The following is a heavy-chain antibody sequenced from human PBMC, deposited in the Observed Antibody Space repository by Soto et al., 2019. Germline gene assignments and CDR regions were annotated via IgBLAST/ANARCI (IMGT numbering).Heavy chain of an antibody. CDR2: ISSNSSYI. CDR3: ARDLGEVSGF. Sequence: SCAGSRFPLSSWTLSWVRQPPGKGLEWVSAISSNSSYIYYADSLEGRFTISRDNAKNSLYLQMHNLRAEDTALYYCARDLGEVSGFWGQGNLVTVSS. CDR1: RFPLSSWT. J-gene: IGHJ4*02. V-gene: IGHV3-21*06. D-gene: IGHD3-10*01.